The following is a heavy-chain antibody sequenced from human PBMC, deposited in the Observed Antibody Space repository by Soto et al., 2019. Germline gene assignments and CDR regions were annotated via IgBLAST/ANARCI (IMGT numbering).Heavy chain of an antibody. J-gene: IGHJ4*02. CDR2: IWYDGSNK. Sequence: QVQLVESGGGVVQPGRSLRLSCAASGFTLSTYAIHWVRQAPGKGLEWVAVIWYDGSNKYYADSVKGRFTISRDNSKNTLDLQMDNRRADDTAVYYCARDERHYLDYWGQGTLVTVSS. CDR1: GFTLSTYA. V-gene: IGHV3-33*01. CDR3: ARDERHYLDY.